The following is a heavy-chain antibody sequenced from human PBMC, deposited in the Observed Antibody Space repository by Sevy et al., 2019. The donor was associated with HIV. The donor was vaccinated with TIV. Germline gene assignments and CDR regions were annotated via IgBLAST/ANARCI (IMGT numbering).Heavy chain of an antibody. CDR1: GYSLTELS. J-gene: IGHJ4*02. Sequence: ASVKVSCKVSGYSLTELSMHWVRQAPGKGLEWIGRFDPEDGETIYAQTFQGRVTMTEDTSTDTAYMELSSLRSEDTAVYFCASAREYYEDSSGYLDYWGQGPLVTVSS. CDR2: FDPEDGET. D-gene: IGHD3-22*01. V-gene: IGHV1-24*01. CDR3: ASAREYYEDSSGYLDY.